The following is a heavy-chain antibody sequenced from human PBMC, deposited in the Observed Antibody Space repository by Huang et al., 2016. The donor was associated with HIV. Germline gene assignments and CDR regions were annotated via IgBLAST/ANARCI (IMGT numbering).Heavy chain of an antibody. J-gene: IGHJ3*01. CDR2: INAHNHNT. V-gene: IGHV1-18*01. CDR1: GYRFASFG. CDR3: ARPGYYYDNSGYRSTYAFDL. Sequence: QGQLVQSGPEVKKPGASVKVSCKASGYRFASFGVSWVRQAPGQGLEWMGWINAHNHNTHHAQNLQGRFIMTTDTSTSTAYMELRILRSDDTAVYYCARPGYYYDNSGYRSTYAFDLWGQGTLVTVSS. D-gene: IGHD3-22*01.